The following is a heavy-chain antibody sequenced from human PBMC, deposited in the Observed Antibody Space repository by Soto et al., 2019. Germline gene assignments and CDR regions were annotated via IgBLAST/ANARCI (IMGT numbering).Heavy chain of an antibody. V-gene: IGHV4-39*01. CDR3: VSQRTTVPTQAYFDY. D-gene: IGHD4-17*01. J-gene: IGHJ4*02. Sequence: SETLSLTCTVSGGSVTNSSYYWGWIRQSPGKGLEWIGSVYYRGRSYSKSSVKSRVTISVDTSKNRFSLSLNSVTASDTAVYFCVSQRTTVPTQAYFDYWGPGDLVTVSS. CDR1: GGSVTNSSYY. CDR2: VYYRGRS.